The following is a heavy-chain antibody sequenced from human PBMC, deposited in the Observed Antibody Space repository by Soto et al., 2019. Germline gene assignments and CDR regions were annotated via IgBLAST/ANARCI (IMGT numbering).Heavy chain of an antibody. Sequence: QVQLVQSGAEVKKPGASVKVSCKASGYTFTSYAMHWVRKAPGQRLEWMGWINAGNGNTKYSQKFQGRVTITRDTSASTAYMELSSLRSEDTAVYYCARDMGFGLSDYWGQGTLVTVSS. CDR3: ARDMGFGLSDY. V-gene: IGHV1-3*01. D-gene: IGHD3-10*01. J-gene: IGHJ4*02. CDR1: GYTFTSYA. CDR2: INAGNGNT.